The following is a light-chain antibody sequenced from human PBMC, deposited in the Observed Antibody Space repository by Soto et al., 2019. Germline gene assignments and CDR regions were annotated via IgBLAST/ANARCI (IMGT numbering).Light chain of an antibody. CDR2: GNT. J-gene: IGLJ2*01. CDR1: SSDIGAGYD. Sequence: QSALTQPPSVSGAPGQRVTISCTGSSSDIGAGYDVHWYQQLPGTAPKFLIYGNTNRPSGVPDRFSGSKSGTSASLAISGLQPEDEADYYCQSYDSSRVIFGGGTKLTVL. CDR3: QSYDSSRVI. V-gene: IGLV1-40*01.